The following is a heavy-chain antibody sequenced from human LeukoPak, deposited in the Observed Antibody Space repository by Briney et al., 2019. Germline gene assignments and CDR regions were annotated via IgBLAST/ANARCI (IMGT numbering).Heavy chain of an antibody. V-gene: IGHV3-30-3*01. D-gene: IGHD1-14*01. Sequence: GGSLRLSCAASGFTFSSYAMHWVRQAPGKGLEWVAVISYDGSNKYYADSVKGRFTIPRDNSKNTLYLQMNSLRAEDTAVYYCARPTENYYYYGMDVWGQGTTVTVSS. CDR3: ARPTENYYYYGMDV. CDR1: GFTFSSYA. CDR2: ISYDGSNK. J-gene: IGHJ6*02.